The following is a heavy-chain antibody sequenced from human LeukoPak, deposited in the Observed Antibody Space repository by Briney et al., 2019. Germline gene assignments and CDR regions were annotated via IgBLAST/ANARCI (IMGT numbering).Heavy chain of an antibody. CDR2: IYPGDSDT. D-gene: IGHD3-16*01. CDR3: ATYSDTFYFHC. Sequence: GESLKISCKGSGYNFTSYWIAWVRQMPGRGLEWMGIIYPGDSDTRYSPSFQGQVIISADKSISTAYLQWSSLKASDTAIYYSATYSDTFYFHCWGQGTLVTVSS. V-gene: IGHV5-51*01. CDR1: GYNFTSYW. J-gene: IGHJ4*02.